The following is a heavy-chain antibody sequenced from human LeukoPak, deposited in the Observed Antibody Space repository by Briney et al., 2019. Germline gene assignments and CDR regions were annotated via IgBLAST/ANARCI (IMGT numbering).Heavy chain of an antibody. V-gene: IGHV3-53*01. Sequence: PGGSLRLSCAASGFTVSSNYMSWVPQAPGKGLEWVSLIYSGGSTYYADSVKGRFTISRDNSKNTLYLQVNSLRAEDTAVYYCARGRGAAAGTSGYYFDYWGQGTLVTVSS. J-gene: IGHJ4*02. CDR2: IYSGGST. CDR1: GFTVSSNY. D-gene: IGHD6-13*01. CDR3: ARGRGAAAGTSGYYFDY.